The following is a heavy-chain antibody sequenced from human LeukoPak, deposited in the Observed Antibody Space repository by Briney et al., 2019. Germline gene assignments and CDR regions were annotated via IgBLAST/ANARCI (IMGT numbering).Heavy chain of an antibody. Sequence: GRSLRLSCAASGVTFSSYGMHWVRQAPGKGLEWVAVIWYGGSNKYYADSVKGRFTISRDNSKNTLYLQMNSLRAEDTAVYYCARDLSSWQEYYFDYWGQGTLVTVSS. V-gene: IGHV3-33*01. D-gene: IGHD6-13*01. CDR1: GVTFSSYG. CDR3: ARDLSSWQEYYFDY. J-gene: IGHJ4*02. CDR2: IWYGGSNK.